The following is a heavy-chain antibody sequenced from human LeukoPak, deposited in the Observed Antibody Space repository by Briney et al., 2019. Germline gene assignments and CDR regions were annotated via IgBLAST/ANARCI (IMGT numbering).Heavy chain of an antibody. V-gene: IGHV3-30*02. CDR3: AKDLLWGAKLLGTKARRGYYFDY. CDR1: GFTFSSYG. CDR2: IRYDGSNK. J-gene: IGHJ4*02. D-gene: IGHD1-26*01. Sequence: PGGSLRLSCAASGFTFSSYGMHWVRQAPGKGLEWVAFIRYDGSNKYYADSVKGRFTISRDNSKNTLYLQMNSLRAEDTAVYYCAKDLLWGAKLLGTKARRGYYFDYWGQGTLVTVSS.